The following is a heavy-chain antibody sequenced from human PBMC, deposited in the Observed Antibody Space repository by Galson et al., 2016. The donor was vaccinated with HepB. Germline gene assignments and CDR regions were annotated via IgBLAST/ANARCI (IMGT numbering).Heavy chain of an antibody. J-gene: IGHJ6*02. CDR2: IWFDGSNK. D-gene: IGHD2-15*01. Sequence: SLRLSCAASGFTFSTYGMHWVRQAPGKGLDWVAVIWFDGSNKYYADSVKGRFTIFRDNSKNTLYLQMNSLTAEDAAVYYCSRDRRYCRGGTCRRLYYLGMDVWGQGTTVTVSS. V-gene: IGHV3-33*01. CDR3: SRDRRYCRGGTCRRLYYLGMDV. CDR1: GFTFSTYG.